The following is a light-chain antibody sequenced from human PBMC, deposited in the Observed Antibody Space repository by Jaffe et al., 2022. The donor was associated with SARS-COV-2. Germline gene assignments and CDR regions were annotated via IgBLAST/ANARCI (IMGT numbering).Light chain of an antibody. CDR1: QNIDSW. CDR2: KAS. CDR3: HQYSTYLWT. Sequence: DIQMTQSPSTLSASVGDRVTITCRASQNIDSWLAWFQLKPGKAPNLLIYKASSLESGVPSRFSGSGSGTEFTLTISSLQPDDFATYYCHQYSTYLWTFGRGTKVEI. J-gene: IGKJ1*01. V-gene: IGKV1-5*03.